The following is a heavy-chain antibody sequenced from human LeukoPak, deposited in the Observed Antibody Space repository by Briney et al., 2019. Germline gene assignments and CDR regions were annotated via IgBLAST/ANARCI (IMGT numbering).Heavy chain of an antibody. V-gene: IGHV4-39*07. J-gene: IGHJ5*02. CDR3: SRNLLFYGYGEP. Sequence: SETLSLTCTVSGGSISSSSYYWGWIRQPPGKGLEWIGSIYYSGSTYYNPSLKSRVTISVDTSKNQFSLKLSSVTAADTAVYYCSRNLLFYGYGEPRGQGTLVTVSS. CDR2: IYYSGST. D-gene: IGHD5-12*01. CDR1: GGSISSSSYY.